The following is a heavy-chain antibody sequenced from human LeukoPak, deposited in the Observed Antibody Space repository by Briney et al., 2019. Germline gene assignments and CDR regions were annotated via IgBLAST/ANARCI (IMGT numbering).Heavy chain of an antibody. J-gene: IGHJ6*02. D-gene: IGHD4-17*01. Sequence: SVKVSCKASGGTFSSYAISWVRQAPGQGLEWMGGIIPIFGTANYVQRFQGRVTITADESTSTAYMELSSLRSEDTAVYYCARTVTTPYNYYYGMDVWGQGTTVIVSS. V-gene: IGHV1-69*13. CDR3: ARTVTTPYNYYYGMDV. CDR1: GGTFSSYA. CDR2: IIPIFGTA.